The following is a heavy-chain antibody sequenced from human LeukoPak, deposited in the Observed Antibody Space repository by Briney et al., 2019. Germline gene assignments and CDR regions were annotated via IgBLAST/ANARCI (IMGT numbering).Heavy chain of an antibody. CDR3: ARGTFGVAATPTLDI. J-gene: IGHJ3*02. D-gene: IGHD3-3*01. Sequence: GGSLRLSCAASGFTVSSNYMSWVRQAPGKGLEWVSVIYSGGSTYYADSVKGRFTFSRDNFKNTLYLQMNSLRAEDTAVYYCARGTFGVAATPTLDIWGQGTTVTVSS. CDR2: IYSGGST. V-gene: IGHV3-66*02. CDR1: GFTVSSNY.